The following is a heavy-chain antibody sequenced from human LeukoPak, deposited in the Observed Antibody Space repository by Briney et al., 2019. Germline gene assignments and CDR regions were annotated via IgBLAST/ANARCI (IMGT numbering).Heavy chain of an antibody. J-gene: IGHJ5*02. CDR1: GASFTSYY. CDR2: IYHSGST. CDR3: ASLYCSSTSCYLNWFDP. D-gene: IGHD2-2*01. V-gene: IGHV4-34*01. Sequence: SETLSLTCALYGASFTSYYWNWIRQPPGKGLEWIGEIYHSGSTNYNPSLKSRVTISVDKSKNQFSLKLSSVTAADTAVYYCASLYCSSTSCYLNWFDPWGQGTLVTVSS.